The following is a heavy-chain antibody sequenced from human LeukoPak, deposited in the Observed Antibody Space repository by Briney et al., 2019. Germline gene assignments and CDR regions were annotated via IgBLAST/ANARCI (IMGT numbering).Heavy chain of an antibody. CDR1: GGTFSSYA. Sequence: GASVKVSCKASGGTFSSYAISWVRQAPGQGLEWMGGIIPIFGTANYAQKFQGRVTITADESTSTAYMELSSLRSEDTAVYYCARNQYSGSYYDPRFAFDIWGQGTMVTVSS. D-gene: IGHD1-26*01. CDR3: ARNQYSGSYYDPRFAFDI. CDR2: IIPIFGTA. V-gene: IGHV1-69*01. J-gene: IGHJ3*02.